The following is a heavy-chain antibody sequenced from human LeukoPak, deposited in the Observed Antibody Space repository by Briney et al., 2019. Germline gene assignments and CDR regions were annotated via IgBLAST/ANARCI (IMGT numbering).Heavy chain of an antibody. Sequence: GGSLRLSCAASGFTFSSYSMNWVRQAPRKGLEWVSSISSSSSYIYYADSVKGRFTISRDNAKNSLYLQMNSLRAEDTAVYYCARVPITMVRGVTRLYGMDVWGQGTTVTVSS. V-gene: IGHV3-21*01. D-gene: IGHD3-10*01. CDR3: ARVPITMVRGVTRLYGMDV. CDR2: ISSSSSYI. J-gene: IGHJ6*02. CDR1: GFTFSSYS.